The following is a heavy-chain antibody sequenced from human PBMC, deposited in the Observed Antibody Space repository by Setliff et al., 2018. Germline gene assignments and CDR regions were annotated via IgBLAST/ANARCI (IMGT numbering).Heavy chain of an antibody. CDR3: ARGRMRGSCSGPSCTYDPFDI. V-gene: IGHV4-38-2*01. J-gene: IGHJ3*02. CDR1: YYSISSGYY. CDR2: MYHSGST. Sequence: SETLFLTCAVSYYSISSGYYWGWIRQPPGKGLEWIGSMYHSGSTYYSPSLESRATISVDTSKNQFSLILRSVTAADTAVYYCARGRMRGSCSGPSCTYDPFDIWGQGTPVT. D-gene: IGHD2-2*01.